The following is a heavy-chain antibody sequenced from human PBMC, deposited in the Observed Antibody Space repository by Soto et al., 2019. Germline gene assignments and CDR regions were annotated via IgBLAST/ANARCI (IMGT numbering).Heavy chain of an antibody. Sequence: QVQLVQSGAEVKKPGSSVKVSCKASGGTFSSYAISWVRQAPGQGLEWMGGIIPIFGTANYAQKFQGRVTITADKSPITAYMELSSLRSEDTAVYYCAREGIVVVPSLKRYSSRRPYYFAYWGQGTLVTVSS. V-gene: IGHV1-69*06. J-gene: IGHJ4*02. D-gene: IGHD2-2*01. CDR2: IIPIFGTA. CDR3: AREGIVVVPSLKRYSSRRPYYFAY. CDR1: GGTFSSYA.